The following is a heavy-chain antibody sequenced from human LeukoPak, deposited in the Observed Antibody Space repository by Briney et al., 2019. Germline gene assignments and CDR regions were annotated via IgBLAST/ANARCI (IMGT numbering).Heavy chain of an antibody. D-gene: IGHD3-22*01. CDR3: ARGGRYYESSGYYHDAFDI. J-gene: IGHJ3*02. Sequence: GGSLRLSCAASRFAVSSNYMSWVRQAPGKGLEWVSVIYSGGGTYYANSVKGRFTISRDNSKNTLYLQMNSLRAEDTAVYYCARGGRYYESSGYYHDAFDIWGQGTMVTVSS. CDR2: IYSGGGT. V-gene: IGHV3-53*01. CDR1: RFAVSSNY.